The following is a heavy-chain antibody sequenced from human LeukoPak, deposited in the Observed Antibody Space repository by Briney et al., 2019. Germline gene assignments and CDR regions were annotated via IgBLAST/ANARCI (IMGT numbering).Heavy chain of an antibody. CDR1: GYTFTSYY. CDR2: INPSGGST. V-gene: IGHV1-46*01. CDR3: ARDPGVAAAGHYYYYYGMDV. Sequence: GASVKVSCKASGYTFTSYYMHWVRQAPGQGLEWMGIINPSGGSTSYAQKFQGRVTMTRDTSTSTAYMELRSLRSDDTAVYYCARDPGVAAAGHYYYYYGMDVWGQGTTVTVSS. J-gene: IGHJ6*02. D-gene: IGHD6-13*01.